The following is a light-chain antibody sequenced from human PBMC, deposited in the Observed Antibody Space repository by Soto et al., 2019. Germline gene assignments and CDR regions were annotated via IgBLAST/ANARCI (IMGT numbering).Light chain of an antibody. V-gene: IGKV3-11*01. Sequence: EIVLTQTPGTLSLSPGERATLSCRASQSVTSSHLAWYQQKPGQAPRLLIHGASNRATGIPARFSGSGSGTDFTLTISNLEPEDFAVYYCQQHSHWPPWTFGQGTRVEI. J-gene: IGKJ1*01. CDR2: GAS. CDR1: QSVTSSH. CDR3: QQHSHWPPWT.